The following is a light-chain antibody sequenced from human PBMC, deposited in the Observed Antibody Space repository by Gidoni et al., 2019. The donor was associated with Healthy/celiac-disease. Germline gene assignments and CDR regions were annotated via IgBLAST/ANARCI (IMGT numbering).Light chain of an antibody. Sequence: QSVLTQPPSSSGTPGPRVTISCSGSSSHIGTNTVNWYQQLPGTAPKLLIYSNNQRPSGVPDRFSGSKSGTSASLAISGLQSEDEADYYCAPWDDSLNGWVFGGGTKLTVL. CDR1: SSHIGTNT. CDR2: SNN. J-gene: IGLJ3*02. V-gene: IGLV1-44*01. CDR3: APWDDSLNGWV.